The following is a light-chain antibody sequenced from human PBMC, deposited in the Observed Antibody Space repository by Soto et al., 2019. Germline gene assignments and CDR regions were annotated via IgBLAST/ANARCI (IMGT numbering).Light chain of an antibody. V-gene: IGLV2-14*01. CDR1: SSDVGGYNY. CDR3: SSYTSSSTLL. CDR2: DVS. Sequence: QSALTQPASVSGSPGQSITISCTGTSSDVGGYNYVSWYQQYPGKAPKLIIFDVSNRPSGISNRFSGSKSGNTASLTISGLQAEDESDYYCSSYTSSSTLLFGGGTKLTVL. J-gene: IGLJ2*01.